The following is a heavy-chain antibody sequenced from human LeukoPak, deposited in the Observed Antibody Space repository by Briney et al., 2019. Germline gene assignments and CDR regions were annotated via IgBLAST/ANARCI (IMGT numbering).Heavy chain of an antibody. CDR1: GYTFTGYY. Sequence: ASVKVSCKASGYTFTGYYMHWVRQAPGQGLEWMGWINPNSGSTNYAQRFRGRVTMTRDMSTGTVYMELSSLTSEDTAVYYCAREAITIFGLVRTQTTKGPHRFDPWGQGTLVTVSS. CDR2: INPNSGST. D-gene: IGHD3-3*01. V-gene: IGHV1-2*02. CDR3: AREAITIFGLVRTQTTKGPHRFDP. J-gene: IGHJ5*02.